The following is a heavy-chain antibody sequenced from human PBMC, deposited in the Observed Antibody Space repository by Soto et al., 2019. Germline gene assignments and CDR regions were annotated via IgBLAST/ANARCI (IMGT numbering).Heavy chain of an antibody. Sequence: PGGSLRLSCAASGFTFSSYGMHWVRQAPGKGLEWVAVISYDGSNKYYADSVKGRFTISRDNSKNTLYLQMNSLRAEDTAVYYCAVVYGSGSYPPWGQGTLVTVSS. CDR1: GFTFSSYG. D-gene: IGHD3-10*01. V-gene: IGHV3-30*03. J-gene: IGHJ5*02. CDR3: AVVYGSGSYPP. CDR2: ISYDGSNK.